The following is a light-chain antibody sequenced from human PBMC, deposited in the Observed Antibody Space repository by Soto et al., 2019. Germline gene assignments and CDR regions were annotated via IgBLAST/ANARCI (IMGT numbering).Light chain of an antibody. CDR3: QQYGSSPPLS. CDR2: DAS. Sequence: VLTQSPATLSLSPGERATLSCRASQSVSIYLAWYQQKPGQAPRLLIYDASNRATGIPAKFSGSGSGTDFTLTISRLEPEDFAVYYCQQYGSSPPLSFGGGTKVDIK. J-gene: IGKJ4*01. CDR1: QSVSIY. V-gene: IGKV3-20*01.